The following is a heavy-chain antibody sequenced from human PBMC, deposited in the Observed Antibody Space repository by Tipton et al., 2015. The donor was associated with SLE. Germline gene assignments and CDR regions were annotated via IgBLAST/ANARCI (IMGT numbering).Heavy chain of an antibody. V-gene: IGHV4-34*01. J-gene: IGHJ6*03. CDR1: GGSFSGYY. CDR2: INHSGIT. CDR3: ARGRSYDSSGYYFYYYYYMDV. Sequence: TLSLTCAVYGGSFSGYYWSWIRQPPGKGLEWIGEINHSGITNYNPSLKSRVTISVDTSKNQFSLKLSSVTAADTAVYYCARGRSYDSSGYYFYYYYYMDVWGKGATVTVSS. D-gene: IGHD3-22*01.